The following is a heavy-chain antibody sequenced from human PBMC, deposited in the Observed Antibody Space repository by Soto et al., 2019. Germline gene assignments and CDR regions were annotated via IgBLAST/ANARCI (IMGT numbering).Heavy chain of an antibody. D-gene: IGHD6-19*01. V-gene: IGHV3-30-3*01. Sequence: QVQLVESGGGVVQPGRSLRLSCAASGFTFSNYAMHWVRQAPGKGLEWVAVISYDGSNKYYADSVKGRFTISRDSSKNTLYVQMNSMRAEDTALYYCARAPVAGTEYFQHWGQGTLVTVSP. CDR2: ISYDGSNK. CDR1: GFTFSNYA. CDR3: ARAPVAGTEYFQH. J-gene: IGHJ1*01.